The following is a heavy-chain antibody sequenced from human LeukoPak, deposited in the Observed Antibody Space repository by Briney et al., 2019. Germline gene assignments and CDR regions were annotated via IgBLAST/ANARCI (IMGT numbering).Heavy chain of an antibody. D-gene: IGHD3-16*01. V-gene: IGHV4-31*03. CDR3: ARDLVI. J-gene: IGHJ4*02. CDR1: GGSISSGGSY. Sequence: SETLPLTCTVSGGSISSGGSYWIWVRQHPGKGLEWLGYIYYSGSTYCNPSLKSRLTILGDMSKNQFSLKLSSVTAADTAVYYCARDLVIWGQGTLVTVSS. CDR2: IYYSGST.